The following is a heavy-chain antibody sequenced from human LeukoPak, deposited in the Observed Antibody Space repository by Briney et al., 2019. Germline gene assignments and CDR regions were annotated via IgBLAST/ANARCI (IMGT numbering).Heavy chain of an antibody. CDR3: ARGLVDYGFDP. Sequence: GGSLRLSCAASGFIFSSYAMSWVRQPPGKGLEWVSYISSSSSTIYYADSVKGRFTISRDNAKNSLYLQMNSLRAEDTAVYYCARGLVDYGFDPWGQGTLVTVSS. J-gene: IGHJ5*02. CDR2: ISSSSSTI. D-gene: IGHD4/OR15-4a*01. V-gene: IGHV3-48*01. CDR1: GFIFSSYA.